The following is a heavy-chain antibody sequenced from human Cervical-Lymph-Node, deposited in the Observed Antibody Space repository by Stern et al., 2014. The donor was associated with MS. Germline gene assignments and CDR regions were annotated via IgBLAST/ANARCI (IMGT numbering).Heavy chain of an antibody. Sequence: QLQLQESGPGLVKPSETLSLTCTVSGDSISSDYWNWIRQPPGKGLEWIGYLYYGGSNNYNPALKSRVTISGDTSKNEFTLKLTSVTAADTAVYFCARDRTAVTPGDFWGQGALVTVSS. J-gene: IGHJ4*02. CDR1: GDSISSDY. V-gene: IGHV4-59*01. D-gene: IGHD4-17*01. CDR3: ARDRTAVTPGDF. CDR2: LYYGGSN.